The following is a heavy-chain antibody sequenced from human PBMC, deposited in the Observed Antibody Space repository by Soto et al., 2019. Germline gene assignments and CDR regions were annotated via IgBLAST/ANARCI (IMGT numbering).Heavy chain of an antibody. V-gene: IGHV3-23*01. D-gene: IGHD2-21*01. CDR2: ISGSGGNT. J-gene: IGHJ4*02. Sequence: EVQLLESGGGLVQPGGSLRLSCAASGFTFSNSAMSWVRQAPGKGLEWVSAISGSGGNTYYADSVEGRFPISRDNSRNALYQQVNSLRAEDTAVYYCAKASGGYWGRWGYWGQGSLVTVSS. CDR3: AKASGGYWGRWGY. CDR1: GFTFSNSA.